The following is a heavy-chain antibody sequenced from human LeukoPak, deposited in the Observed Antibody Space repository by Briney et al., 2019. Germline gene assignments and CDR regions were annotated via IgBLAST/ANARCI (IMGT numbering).Heavy chain of an antibody. J-gene: IGHJ6*03. Sequence: PSQTLSLTCTVSGDSISSGDYYWSWIRQPAGKGLEWIGRISSSGSTNYNPSLKSRVTISVDTSKNQFSLKLSSVTAADTAVYYCARGLHYYDSSGFLTIRYYYYMDVWGKGTTVTVSS. D-gene: IGHD3-22*01. CDR1: GDSISSGDYY. CDR3: ARGLHYYDSSGFLTIRYYYYMDV. V-gene: IGHV4-61*02. CDR2: ISSSGST.